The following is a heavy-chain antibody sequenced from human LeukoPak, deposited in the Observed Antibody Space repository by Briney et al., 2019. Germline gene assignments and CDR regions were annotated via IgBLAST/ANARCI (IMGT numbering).Heavy chain of an antibody. D-gene: IGHD1-26*01. CDR2: ISGSGGST. V-gene: IGHV3-23*01. Sequence: PGGSLRLSCAASGFTFSSYAMSWVRQAPGKGLEWVSAISGSGGSTYYADSVKGRFTISRDNSKNTLYLQMNSLRAEDTAVYYCASPLLGGPTTKYYYMDVWGKGTTVTVSS. CDR1: GFTFSSYA. J-gene: IGHJ6*03. CDR3: ASPLLGGPTTKYYYMDV.